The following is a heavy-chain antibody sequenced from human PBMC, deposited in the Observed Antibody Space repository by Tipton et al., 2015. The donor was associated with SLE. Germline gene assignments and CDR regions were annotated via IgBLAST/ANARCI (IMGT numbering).Heavy chain of an antibody. D-gene: IGHD5-24*01. CDR3: ARGDGYNFDY. J-gene: IGHJ4*02. CDR2: IYHSGST. Sequence: TLSLTCTVSGGSISSGSYYWSWIRQPAGKGLEWIGNIYHSGSTFYSPSLKSRVTISVDTSKNQFSLKLSSVTAADTAVYYCARGDGYNFDYWGQGTLVTVSS. V-gene: IGHV4-61*09. CDR1: GGSISSGSYY.